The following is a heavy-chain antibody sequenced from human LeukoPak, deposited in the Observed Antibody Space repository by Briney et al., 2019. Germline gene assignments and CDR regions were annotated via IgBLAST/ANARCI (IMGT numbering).Heavy chain of an antibody. CDR3: ASYSGSYAYYAY. V-gene: IGHV4-59*12. CDR1: GGSISSYY. J-gene: IGHJ4*02. D-gene: IGHD1-26*01. Sequence: SETLSLTCTVSGGSISSYYWSWIRQPPGKGLEWIGYIYYSGSTNYNPSLKSRVTMSVDTSKNQFSLRLSSVTAADTAMYYCASYSGSYAYYAYWGQGTRVTVSS. CDR2: IYYSGST.